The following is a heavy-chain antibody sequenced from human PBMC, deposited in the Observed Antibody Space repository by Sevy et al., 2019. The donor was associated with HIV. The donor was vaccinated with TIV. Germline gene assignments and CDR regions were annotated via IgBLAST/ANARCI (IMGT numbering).Heavy chain of an antibody. CDR3: AKGSGRPVPPCYYYYGMDV. D-gene: IGHD3-10*01. J-gene: IGHJ6*02. Sequence: GGSLRLSCAASGFTFSSYGMHWVRQAPGKGLEWVAVISYDGSNKYYADSVKGRFTISRDNSKNTLYLQMNSLRAEDTAVYYCAKGSGRPVPPCYYYYGMDVWGQGTTVTVSS. V-gene: IGHV3-30*18. CDR1: GFTFSSYG. CDR2: ISYDGSNK.